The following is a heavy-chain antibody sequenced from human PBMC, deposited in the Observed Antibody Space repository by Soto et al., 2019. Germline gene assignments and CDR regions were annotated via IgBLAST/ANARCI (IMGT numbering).Heavy chain of an antibody. CDR1: GFTFSSYG. V-gene: IGHV3-30*18. Sequence: QVQLVESGGGVVQPGRSLRLSCAASGFTFSSYGMHWVRQAPGKGLEWVAVISYDGSNKYYADSVRGRFTISRDNSKNTLYLQMNSLRAEDTAVYYCAKDGGVVVPAAIPIYYYYGMDVWGQGTTVTVSS. J-gene: IGHJ6*02. CDR3: AKDGGVVVPAAIPIYYYYGMDV. D-gene: IGHD2-2*02. CDR2: ISYDGSNK.